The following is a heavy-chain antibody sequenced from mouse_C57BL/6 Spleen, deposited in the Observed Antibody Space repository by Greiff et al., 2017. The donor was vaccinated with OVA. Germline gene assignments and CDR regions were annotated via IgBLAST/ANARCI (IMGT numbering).Heavy chain of an antibody. CDR3: ASYYSNYGAWFAY. CDR1: GYAFSSSW. CDR2: IYPGDGDT. Sequence: VQLQQSGPELVKPGASVKISCKASGYAFSSSWMNWVKQRPGKGLEWIGRIYPGDGDTNYNGKFKGKATLTADKSSSTAYMQLSSLTSEDSVVYFCASYYSNYGAWFAYWGQGTLVTVSA. D-gene: IGHD2-5*01. J-gene: IGHJ3*01. V-gene: IGHV1-82*01.